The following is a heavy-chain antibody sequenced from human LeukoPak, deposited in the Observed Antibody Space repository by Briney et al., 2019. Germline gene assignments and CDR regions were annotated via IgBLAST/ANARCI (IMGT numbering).Heavy chain of an antibody. CDR1: GGSISSYY. CDR2: IYYSGST. J-gene: IGHJ6*03. Sequence: SETLSLTCTVSGGSISSYYWSWIRQPPGKGLEWIGYIYYSGSTNYNPSLKSRVTIPVDTSKNQFSLKLSSVTAADTAVYYCASSVVVVAATHPYYYYYMDVWGKGTTVTVSS. CDR3: ASSVVVVAATHPYYYYYMDV. D-gene: IGHD2-15*01. V-gene: IGHV4-59*01.